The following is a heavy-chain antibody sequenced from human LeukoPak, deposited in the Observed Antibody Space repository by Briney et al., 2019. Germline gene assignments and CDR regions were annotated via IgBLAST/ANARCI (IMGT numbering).Heavy chain of an antibody. V-gene: IGHV1-69*05. J-gene: IGHJ4*02. CDR2: IIPILGTA. D-gene: IGHD6-13*01. CDR3: AREGVYSSSWPHFDY. CDR1: GGTFSSYA. Sequence: SVKVSCKASGGTFSSYAIRWVRQAPGQGVERMGGIIPILGTANYAQKFQGRDTITTEETIRTDYMELSSLRSEDTAVYYCAREGVYSSSWPHFDYWGQGTLVTVSS.